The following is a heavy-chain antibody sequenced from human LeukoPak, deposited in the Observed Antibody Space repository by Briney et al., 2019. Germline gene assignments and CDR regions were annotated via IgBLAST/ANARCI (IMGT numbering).Heavy chain of an antibody. CDR2: IRYDGSNK. J-gene: IGHJ4*02. CDR1: GFTFSSYG. CDR3: ARDLRYCSGGSCYPPRFGY. V-gene: IGHV3-30*02. D-gene: IGHD2-15*01. Sequence: PGGSLRLSCAASGFTFSSYGMHWVRQAPGKGLEWVAFIRYDGSNKYYADSVKGRFTISRDNAKNSLYLQMDSLRAEDTAVYYCARDLRYCSGGSCYPPRFGYWGQGTLVTVSS.